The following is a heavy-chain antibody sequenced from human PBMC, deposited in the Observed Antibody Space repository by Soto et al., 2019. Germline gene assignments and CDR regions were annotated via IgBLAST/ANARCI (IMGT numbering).Heavy chain of an antibody. CDR1: GFTVNSNY. Sequence: PGGSLRLSCGASGFTVNSNYMTWVRQATGKGLEWVSAISGSGDNTYYADPVKGRFTISRDNSRNTLYLQLNTLRAEDTALYYCAKGYYSGYDLAYFDYWGQGTLVTVSS. V-gene: IGHV3-23*01. D-gene: IGHD5-12*01. CDR2: ISGSGDNT. J-gene: IGHJ4*02. CDR3: AKGYYSGYDLAYFDY.